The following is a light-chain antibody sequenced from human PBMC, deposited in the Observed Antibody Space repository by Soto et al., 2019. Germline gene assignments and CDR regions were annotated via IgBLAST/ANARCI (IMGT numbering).Light chain of an antibody. CDR3: QQYNSYPIT. J-gene: IGKJ5*01. Sequence: DIQMTQSPSSLSASVGDRVTITCRASQDIRNHLAWFQQKPGQAPKSLISAASTLQIGVPSTFSGSGSGTDFTLTISSLQPEDVATYYCQQYNSYPITFGQGTRLEIK. CDR1: QDIRNH. V-gene: IGKV1-16*01. CDR2: AAS.